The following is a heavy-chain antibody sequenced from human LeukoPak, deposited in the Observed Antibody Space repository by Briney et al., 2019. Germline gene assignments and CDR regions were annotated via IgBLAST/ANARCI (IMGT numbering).Heavy chain of an antibody. CDR1: GFTFNNYA. CDR3: AKVGLRDGYKTYYSDC. Sequence: GGSLRLSCAASGFTFNNYAMTWVRQAPGKGLEWVSAVSGSGGSTYYADSVKGRFTISRDSSKNTLYLQLNSLRVEDTAVYYCAKVGLRDGYKTYYSDCWGLGTLVTVSS. J-gene: IGHJ4*02. CDR2: VSGSGGST. V-gene: IGHV3-23*01. D-gene: IGHD5-24*01.